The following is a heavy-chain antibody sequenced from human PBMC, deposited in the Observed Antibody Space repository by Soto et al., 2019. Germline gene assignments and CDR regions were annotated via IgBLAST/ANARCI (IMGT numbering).Heavy chain of an antibody. CDR1: GGSISSYY. J-gene: IGHJ6*03. Sequence: SETLSLTCTVSGGSISSYYWSWIRQPPGKGLEWIGYIYYSGSTNYNPSLKSRVTISVDTSKNQFSLKLSSVTAADTAVYYCARGIAAAGSYYYYMDVWGKGTTVTVSS. V-gene: IGHV4-59*01. D-gene: IGHD6-13*01. CDR2: IYYSGST. CDR3: ARGIAAAGSYYYYMDV.